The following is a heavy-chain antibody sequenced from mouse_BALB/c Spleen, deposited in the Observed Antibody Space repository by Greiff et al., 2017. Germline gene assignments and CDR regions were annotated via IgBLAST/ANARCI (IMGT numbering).Heavy chain of an antibody. D-gene: IGHD1-1*01. CDR2: ISSGSSTI. J-gene: IGHJ4*01. CDR3: ASRITNDAMDY. CDR1: GFTFSSFG. V-gene: IGHV5-17*02. Sequence: EVTVVESGGGLVQPGGSRKLSCAASGFTFSSFGMHWVRQAPEKGLEWVAYISSGSSTIYYADTVKGRFTISRDNPKNTLFLQMTSLRSEDTAMYYCASRITNDAMDYWGQGTSVTVSS.